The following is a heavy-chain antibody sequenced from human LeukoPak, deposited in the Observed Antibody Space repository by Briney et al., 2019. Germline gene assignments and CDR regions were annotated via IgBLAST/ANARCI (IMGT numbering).Heavy chain of an antibody. Sequence: PGGSLRLSCAASGFTFNSYAMYWVRQAPGKGLEWISGIFGSGGSAHYADSVKGRFTISRDNSKSTVFLQMNSLKTEDTAVYYCGKTTVGYSSGRFPGWPVDYWGQGTLVTVSS. V-gene: IGHV3-23*01. CDR2: IFGSGGSA. CDR1: GFTFNSYA. J-gene: IGHJ4*02. D-gene: IGHD3-22*01. CDR3: GKTTVGYSSGRFPGWPVDY.